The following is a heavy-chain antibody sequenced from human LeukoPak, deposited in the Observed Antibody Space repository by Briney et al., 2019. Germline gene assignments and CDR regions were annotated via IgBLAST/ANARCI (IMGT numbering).Heavy chain of an antibody. D-gene: IGHD3-22*01. Sequence: NPSETLSLTCTISGGSISSHCYSWIRQPAGKGLEWIGRMSISGNTNYNPSLKSRVTISVDKSKNQFSLKLSSVTAADTAMYYCARQSSGSYVYFDFWGQGTLVTVSS. CDR1: GGSISSHC. V-gene: IGHV4-4*07. CDR2: MSISGNT. CDR3: ARQSSGSYVYFDF. J-gene: IGHJ4*02.